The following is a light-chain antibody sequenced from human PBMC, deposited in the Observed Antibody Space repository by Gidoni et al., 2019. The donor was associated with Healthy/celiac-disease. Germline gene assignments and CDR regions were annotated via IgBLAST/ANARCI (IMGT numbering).Light chain of an antibody. CDR3: QQYNNWLGA. Sequence: EIVMTQSPATLSVSPGERATLSCRASQSVSSNLAWYQQKPGQAPRLLIYGASTRATGIPARFSGRGSGTEFTLTISSLQSEDFAVYYCQQYNNWLGAFGPGTKVDIK. CDR1: QSVSSN. CDR2: GAS. J-gene: IGKJ3*01. V-gene: IGKV3-15*01.